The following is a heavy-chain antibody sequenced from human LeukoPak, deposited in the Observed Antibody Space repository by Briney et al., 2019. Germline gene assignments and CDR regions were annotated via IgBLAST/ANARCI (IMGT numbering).Heavy chain of an antibody. CDR1: GFTFSSYA. J-gene: IGHJ4*02. CDR3: AKLSSTSCYVDY. Sequence: GGSLRLSCAASGFTFSSYAMCWVRQAPGKGLEWVSAISGSGGGTYYADSVKARFTISRDNSKNTLYLQMNSLRAEDTAVDYCAKLSSTSCYVDYWGQGTLVTVSS. D-gene: IGHD2-2*01. CDR2: ISGSGGGT. V-gene: IGHV3-23*01.